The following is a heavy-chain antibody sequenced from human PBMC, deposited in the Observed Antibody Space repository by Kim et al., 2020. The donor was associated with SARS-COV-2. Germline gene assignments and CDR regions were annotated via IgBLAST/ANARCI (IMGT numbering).Heavy chain of an antibody. V-gene: IGHV3-30*04. D-gene: IGHD2-21*02. CDR1: GFTFSSYA. J-gene: IGHJ4*02. CDR2: IWFDGSNQ. Sequence: GGSLRLSCAASGFTFSSYAMHWVRQAPGKGLEWVAVIWFDGSNQFYVDSVKGRFTISRDNSENTLFMQMNSLRPEDTAVYYCARDRRESGDHVDYWGQGTLVTVSS. CDR3: ARDRRESGDHVDY.